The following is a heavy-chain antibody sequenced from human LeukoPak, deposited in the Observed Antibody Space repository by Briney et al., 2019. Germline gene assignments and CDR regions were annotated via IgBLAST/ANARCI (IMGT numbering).Heavy chain of an antibody. CDR1: GYSFTSYW. J-gene: IGHJ6*02. V-gene: IGHV5-51*01. Sequence: HGESLKISCKGSGYSFTSYWIGWVRQMPGKGLEWMGIIYPGDSDTRYSPSFQGQVTISADKSISTAYLQWSSLKASDTAMYYCARQGAGYCSSTSCYDLEPLYYYYGMDVWGQGTTVTVSS. CDR2: IYPGDSDT. D-gene: IGHD2-2*01. CDR3: ARQGAGYCSSTSCYDLEPLYYYYGMDV.